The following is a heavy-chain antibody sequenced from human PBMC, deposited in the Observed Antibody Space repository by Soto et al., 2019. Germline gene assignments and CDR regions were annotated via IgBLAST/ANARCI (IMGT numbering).Heavy chain of an antibody. V-gene: IGHV4-59*08. CDR2: IYYSGST. D-gene: IGHD6-19*01. CDR1: GGSISSYY. CDR3: ARSQWLGDAFDI. Sequence: LPETLSLTCTVSGGSISSYYWSWIRQPPGKGLEWIGYIYYSGSTNYNPSLKSRVTISVDTSKNQFSLKLSSVTAADTAVYYCARSQWLGDAFDIWGQGTMVTVSS. J-gene: IGHJ3*02.